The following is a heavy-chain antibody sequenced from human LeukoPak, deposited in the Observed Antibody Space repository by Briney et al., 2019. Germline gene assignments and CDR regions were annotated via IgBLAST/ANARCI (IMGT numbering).Heavy chain of an antibody. CDR2: ISGSGGST. D-gene: IGHD2-2*01. J-gene: IGHJ6*02. V-gene: IGHV3-23*01. CDR1: GFTFSSYA. CDR3: AKVMSSTSSYYYYGMDV. Sequence: TGGSLRLSCAASGFTFSSYAMSWVRQAPGKGLEWVSAISGSGGSTYYADSVKGRFTISRDNSKNTLYLQMNSLRAEDTAVYYCAKVMSSTSSYYYYGMDVWGQGTTVTVSS.